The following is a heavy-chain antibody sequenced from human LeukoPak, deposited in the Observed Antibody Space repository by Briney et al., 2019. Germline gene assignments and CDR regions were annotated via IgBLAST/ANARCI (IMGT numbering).Heavy chain of an antibody. V-gene: IGHV4-61*02. Sequence: SETLSLTCTVSGGSISSGSYYWSRIRQPAGKGLEWIGRIYTSGSTNYNPSLKSRVTISVDTSKNQFSLKLSSVTAADTAVYYCAREPYGGADAFDIWGQGTMVTVSS. CDR3: AREPYGGADAFDI. CDR1: GGSISSGSYY. J-gene: IGHJ3*02. D-gene: IGHD4-23*01. CDR2: IYTSGST.